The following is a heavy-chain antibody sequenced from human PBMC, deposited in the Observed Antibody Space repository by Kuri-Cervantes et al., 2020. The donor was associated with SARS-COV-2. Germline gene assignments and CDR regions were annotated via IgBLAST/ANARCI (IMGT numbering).Heavy chain of an antibody. CDR3: ASNGNPYSSSSGYFDY. J-gene: IGHJ4*02. CDR2: IYYSGST. V-gene: IGHV4-59*08. Sequence: SETLSLTCTVPGGSISSYYWSWIRQPPGKGLEWIGYIYYSGSTNYNPSLKSRVTMSVDTSKNQFSLKLSSVTAADTAVYYCASNGNPYSSSSGYFDYWGQGTLVTVSS. CDR1: GGSISSYY. D-gene: IGHD6-6*01.